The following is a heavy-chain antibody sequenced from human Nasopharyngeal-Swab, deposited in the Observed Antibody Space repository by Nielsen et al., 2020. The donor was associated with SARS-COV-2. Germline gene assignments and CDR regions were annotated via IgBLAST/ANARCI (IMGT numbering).Heavy chain of an antibody. D-gene: IGHD2-15*01. CDR1: GFTFSDYY. Sequence: GESLKISCAASGFTFSDYYMTWIRQAPGKGLDWVSYISSGSRYTNYADSVRGRFTISSDNAKNSLYLQMNSLRAEDTAIYYCARYSTYCSGGTCYNPLHYWGQGTLVTVSS. CDR2: ISSGSRYT. CDR3: ARYSTYCSGGTCYNPLHY. V-gene: IGHV3-11*06. J-gene: IGHJ4*02.